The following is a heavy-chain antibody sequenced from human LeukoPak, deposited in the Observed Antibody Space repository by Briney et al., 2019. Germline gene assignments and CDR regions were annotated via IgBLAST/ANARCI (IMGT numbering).Heavy chain of an antibody. D-gene: IGHD6-13*01. CDR1: GFTFSNYD. CDR3: ARDPGTATRGFHMDV. V-gene: IGHV3-33*01. Sequence: GGSLRLSCAASGFTFSNYDMHWVRQAPGKGLEWLSLIWSDGRIEQYAASVKGRITISRDNSKNTVYLQMNSLRGEDTAVYYCARDPGTATRGFHMDVWGTGTRITVSS. CDR2: IWSDGRIE. J-gene: IGHJ6*03.